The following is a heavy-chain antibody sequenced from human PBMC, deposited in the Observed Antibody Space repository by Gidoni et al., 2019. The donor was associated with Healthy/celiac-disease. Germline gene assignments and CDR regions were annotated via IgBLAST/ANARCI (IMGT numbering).Heavy chain of an antibody. J-gene: IGHJ5*02. CDR3: ARMMVGATGWRFDP. CDR1: GFTFSSYE. CDR2: ISSSGSTI. V-gene: IGHV3-48*03. Sequence: EVQLVASGGGLVQPGGSLRLSCAASGFTFSSYEMNWVRQAPGKGLEWVSYISSSGSTIYYADSVKGRFTISRDNAKSSLYLQMNSLRAEDTAVYYCARMMVGATGWRFDPWGQGTLVTVSS. D-gene: IGHD1-26*01.